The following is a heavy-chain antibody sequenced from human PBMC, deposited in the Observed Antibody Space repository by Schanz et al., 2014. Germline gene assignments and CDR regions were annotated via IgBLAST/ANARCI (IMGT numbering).Heavy chain of an antibody. D-gene: IGHD1-20*01. V-gene: IGHV3-74*01. CDR3: ANNWNLDY. CDR1: GFTFSSYW. Sequence: EVQLVESGGGLVQPGGSLRLSCAASGFTFSSYWMHWVRQVPGKGLVWVSRIKSDGSSTSYADSVRGRFTISRDNSKNTLYLQMNSLRAEDTAVYYCANNWNLDYWGQGTLVTVSS. J-gene: IGHJ4*02. CDR2: IKSDGSST.